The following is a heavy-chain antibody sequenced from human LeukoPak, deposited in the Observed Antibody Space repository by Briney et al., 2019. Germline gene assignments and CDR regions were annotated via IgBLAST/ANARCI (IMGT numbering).Heavy chain of an antibody. Sequence: GGSLRLSCAASGFTFSSYGMHWVRQAPGKGLEWVAFIRYDGSNKYYADSVKGRFTISRDNSKNTLYLQMNSLRAEDTAVYYCAREDSDIVVVPAANLDYWGQGTLVTVSS. CDR2: IRYDGSNK. V-gene: IGHV3-30*02. CDR3: AREDSDIVVVPAANLDY. J-gene: IGHJ4*02. D-gene: IGHD2-2*01. CDR1: GFTFSSYG.